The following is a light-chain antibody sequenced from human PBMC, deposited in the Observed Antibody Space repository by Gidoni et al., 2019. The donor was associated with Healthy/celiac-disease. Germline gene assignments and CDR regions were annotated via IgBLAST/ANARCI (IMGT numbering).Light chain of an antibody. J-gene: IGLJ2*01. Sequence: QSVLTQPPSVSEAPRQRVTISCSGSSSHIANKAVNWYQQLPGKAPKLLIYYDDLLPSGVSVRFAGSKSGTSASLAISGLQSEDEADYDCAAWDDSLNGVVFGGGTKLTVL. CDR1: SSHIANKA. CDR3: AAWDDSLNGVV. CDR2: YDD. V-gene: IGLV1-36*01.